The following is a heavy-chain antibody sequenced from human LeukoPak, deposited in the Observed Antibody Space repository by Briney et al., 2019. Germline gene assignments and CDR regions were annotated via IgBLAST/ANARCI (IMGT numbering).Heavy chain of an antibody. CDR1: GGSISSYY. Sequence: SETLSLTCTVSGGSISSYYWSWIRQPAGKGLEWIGRIYTSGSTNYNPSLKSRVTMSVDTSKNQFSLKPSSVTAADTAVYYCASGPRGFYYYYGMDVWGQGTTVTVSS. D-gene: IGHD6-25*01. CDR3: ASGPRGFYYYYGMDV. CDR2: IYTSGST. J-gene: IGHJ6*02. V-gene: IGHV4-4*07.